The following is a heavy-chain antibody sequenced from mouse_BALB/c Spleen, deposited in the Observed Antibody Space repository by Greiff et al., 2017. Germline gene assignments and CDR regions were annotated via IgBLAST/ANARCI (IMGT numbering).Heavy chain of an antibody. CDR3: ARCDGYYHGMDY. CDR1: GFTFNDYY. J-gene: IGHJ4*01. D-gene: IGHD2-3*01. CDR2: IDPENSNT. V-gene: IGHV14-1*02. Sequence: VQLQQSGAELVRPGALVKLSCKASGFTFNDYYMHWVKQRPEQGLEWIGWIDPENSNTIYNQKFQGKASMTADTSSSTAYLQLSSLTSEDTAVYYCARCDGYYHGMDYWGQGTSVTVS.